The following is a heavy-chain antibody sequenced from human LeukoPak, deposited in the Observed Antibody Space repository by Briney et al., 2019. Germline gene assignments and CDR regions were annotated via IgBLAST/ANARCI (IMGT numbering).Heavy chain of an antibody. J-gene: IGHJ4*02. D-gene: IGHD4-17*01. V-gene: IGHV3-66*01. Sequence: PGGSLRLSCAASGFTVSSNYMSWVRQAPGKGLEWASVIYSGGSTYYADSVKGRFTISRDNSKNTLYLQMNSLRAEDTAVYYCARNYGDYVPGYWGQGTLVTVSS. CDR1: GFTVSSNY. CDR2: IYSGGST. CDR3: ARNYGDYVPGY.